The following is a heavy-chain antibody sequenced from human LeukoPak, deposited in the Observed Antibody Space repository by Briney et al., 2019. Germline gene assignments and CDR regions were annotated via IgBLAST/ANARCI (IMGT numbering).Heavy chain of an antibody. CDR1: GGSLSSSSYY. CDR2: IYYSGST. Sequence: SETLSLTCTVSGGSLSSSSYYWGWVRQPPGKGLEWIGNIYYSGSTYSNPSLKSRLTISLDTSQSQFSLRLSSVTAADTALYYCTRGSYDVLTGYSTLGEYWGQGTLVTVSS. D-gene: IGHD3-9*01. CDR3: TRGSYDVLTGYSTLGEY. V-gene: IGHV4-39*01. J-gene: IGHJ4*02.